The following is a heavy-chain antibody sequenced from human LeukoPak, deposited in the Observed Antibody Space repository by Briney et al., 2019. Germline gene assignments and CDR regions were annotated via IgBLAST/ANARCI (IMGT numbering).Heavy chain of an antibody. J-gene: IGHJ3*02. V-gene: IGHV3-21*01. D-gene: IGHD1-7*01. CDR3: ARGRPVLQLLWGAFDI. CDR2: ISSSSSYI. Sequence: GGSLRLSCAASGFIFSDYGITWVRQAPGKGLEWVSSISSSSSYIYYVDSVKGRFTISRDNAKNSLYLQMNSLRAEDTAVYYCARGRPVLQLLWGAFDIWGQGTMVTVSS. CDR1: GFIFSDYG.